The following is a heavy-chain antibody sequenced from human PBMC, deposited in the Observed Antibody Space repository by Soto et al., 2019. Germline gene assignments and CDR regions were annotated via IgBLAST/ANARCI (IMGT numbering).Heavy chain of an antibody. CDR2: ISYDGSNK. CDR3: AKDLGWELPPNWFDP. Sequence: QVQLVESGGGVVQPGRSLRLSCAASGFTFSSYGMHWVRQAPGKGLEWVAVISYDGSNKYYADSVKGRFTISRDNSKNTLYLQMNSLRAEDTAVYYCAKDLGWELPPNWFDPWGQGTLVTVSS. D-gene: IGHD1-26*01. V-gene: IGHV3-30*18. CDR1: GFTFSSYG. J-gene: IGHJ5*02.